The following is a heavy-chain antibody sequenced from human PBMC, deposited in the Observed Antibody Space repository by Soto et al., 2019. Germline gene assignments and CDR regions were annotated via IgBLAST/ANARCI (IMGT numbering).Heavy chain of an antibody. CDR3: AKRRGAGGHFDY. CDR1: GFTFSSYA. D-gene: IGHD2-15*01. Sequence: GGSLRLSCAASGFTFSSYAMGWVRQGPGKGLEWVAVVSIGGSTHYADSVRGRFTISRDNSKNTLSLQMNSLTAEDTAVYFCAKRRGAGGHFDYWGQGALDTVSS. CDR2: VSIGGST. J-gene: IGHJ4*02. V-gene: IGHV3-23*01.